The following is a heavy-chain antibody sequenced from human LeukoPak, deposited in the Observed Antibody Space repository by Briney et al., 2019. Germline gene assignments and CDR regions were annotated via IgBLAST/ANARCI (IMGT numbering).Heavy chain of an antibody. CDR2: ISWDGGST. V-gene: IGHV3-43*01. J-gene: IGHJ4*02. Sequence: GGSLRLSCAASGFTFDDYTMHWVRQAPGKGLEWVSLISWDGGSTYYADSVKGRFTISRDNSKNSLYLQMNSLRTEDTALYYCAKDIRWSPEYYFDYWGQGTLVTVSS. CDR3: AKDIRWSPEYYFDY. CDR1: GFTFDDYT. D-gene: IGHD2-15*01.